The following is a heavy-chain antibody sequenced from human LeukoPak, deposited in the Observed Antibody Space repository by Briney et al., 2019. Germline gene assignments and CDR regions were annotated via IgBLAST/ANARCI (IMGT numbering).Heavy chain of an antibody. Sequence: SETLSLTCAVYGGSFSGYYWSWIRQPPGKGLEWIGEINHSGSTNYNPSLKSRVTISVDTSKNQFSLQLNSVTPEDTAVYYCARIRYYFDYWGQGTLVTVSS. D-gene: IGHD3-3*02. CDR2: INHSGST. J-gene: IGHJ4*02. V-gene: IGHV4-34*01. CDR3: ARIRYYFDY. CDR1: GGSFSGYY.